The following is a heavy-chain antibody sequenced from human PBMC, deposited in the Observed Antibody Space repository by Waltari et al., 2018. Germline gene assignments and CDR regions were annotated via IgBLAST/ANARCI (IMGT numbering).Heavy chain of an antibody. D-gene: IGHD3-3*01. V-gene: IGHV1-2*06. CDR2: INPNSGGT. CDR3: ASMGTIDFWGGYYPDY. Sequence: QVQLAQSGAEVKTPGASVKVSFEASGYTFTGYHMHWGRQSPGKGLEWMGRINPNSGGTNYAQKLQGRVTMTRDTSISTAYMELSRLRSDDTAVYYCASMGTIDFWGGYYPDYWGQGTLVTVSS. CDR1: GYTFTGYH. J-gene: IGHJ4*02.